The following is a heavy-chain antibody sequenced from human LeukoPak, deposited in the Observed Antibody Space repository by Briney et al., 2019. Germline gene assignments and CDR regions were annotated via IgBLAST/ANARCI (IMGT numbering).Heavy chain of an antibody. Sequence: ASVKVSCKASGYNFTTFGISWVRQAPGQGLEWLGWISGHNGNTKYIQNVQGRITMTTDTSASTAYMELRSLTSDDTAVHYCTREGTASTGIGPYDFGGKGPLVPVSS. D-gene: IGHD6-13*01. CDR3: TREGTASTGIGPYDF. CDR1: GYNFTTFG. J-gene: IGHJ4*02. V-gene: IGHV1-18*01. CDR2: ISGHNGNT.